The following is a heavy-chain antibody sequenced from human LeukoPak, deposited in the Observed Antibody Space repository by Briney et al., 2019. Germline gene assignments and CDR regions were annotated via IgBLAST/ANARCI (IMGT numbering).Heavy chain of an antibody. Sequence: GGSLRLSCAASAFAFSSYSMNWVRQAPGKGQEWGLYISSSSSTLYYADSVKGRFTISRDNAKNSLYLQMNSLRAEDTAVYYCARDGYYYDSSGYSAGGMDVWGQGTTVTVSS. V-gene: IGHV3-48*01. J-gene: IGHJ6*02. CDR2: ISSSSSTL. CDR1: AFAFSSYS. D-gene: IGHD3-22*01. CDR3: ARDGYYYDSSGYSAGGMDV.